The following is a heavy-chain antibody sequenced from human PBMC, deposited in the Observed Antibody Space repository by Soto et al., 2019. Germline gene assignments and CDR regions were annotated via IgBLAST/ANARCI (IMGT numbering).Heavy chain of an antibody. CDR1: GFTFSSYA. D-gene: IGHD6-19*01. CDR3: AKAPSGWDGMDV. CDR2: IGGSGDSA. J-gene: IGHJ6*02. Sequence: GSLRLSCAASGFTFSSYAMSWVRQAPGKGLEWVTAIGGSGDSAYYADSVKGRFTISRDNSKNTLFLQMTSLRAEDTAVYYCAKAPSGWDGMDVWGQGTTVTVSS. V-gene: IGHV3-23*01.